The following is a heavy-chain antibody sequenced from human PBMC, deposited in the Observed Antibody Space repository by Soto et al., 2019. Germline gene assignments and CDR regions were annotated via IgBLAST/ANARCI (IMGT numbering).Heavy chain of an antibody. CDR3: AREKSGYDDS. V-gene: IGHV1-8*01. CDR1: GYTFTSYD. D-gene: IGHD3-3*01. J-gene: IGHJ4*02. Sequence: QVQLVQSGAEVKKPGASVKVSCNASGYTFTSYDINWVRQATGQGLEWMGCMNPNSGNTGYAQKYQGRVTMTRNTSISTAYIELSSLRSADTAVYYCAREKSGYDDSWGQGTLVTVSS. CDR2: MNPNSGNT.